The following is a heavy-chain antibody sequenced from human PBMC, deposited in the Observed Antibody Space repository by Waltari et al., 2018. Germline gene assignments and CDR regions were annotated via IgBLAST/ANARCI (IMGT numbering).Heavy chain of an antibody. D-gene: IGHD4-17*01. CDR2: IRSPTSGGA. V-gene: IGHV3-49*04. CDR3: SRVTPLTAFDY. CDR1: GFTFGDYA. J-gene: IGHJ4*02. Sequence: EVQLVESGGGLIQPGRSLRLSCRASGFTFGDYAMSWVRQVPGKGLEWVGFIRSPTSGGAVYAASVKGRFTISRDDSKSTAYLHMNSLETDDTAVYYCSRVTPLTAFDYWGQGTLVTVSS.